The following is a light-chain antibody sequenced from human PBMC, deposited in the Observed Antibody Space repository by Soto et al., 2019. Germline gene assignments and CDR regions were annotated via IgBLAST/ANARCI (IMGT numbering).Light chain of an antibody. CDR2: DAS. CDR3: QHPRWT. V-gene: IGKV1-5*01. CDR1: QSINRW. J-gene: IGKJ1*01. Sequence: DIQLTQSPSTLSASIGDRVTITCRASQSINRWLAWYQQKPGKAPKLLIYDASSLESGVPSRFSGSGSGTDFTLTITSLQPDNFATYYCQHPRWTFCQGTKVEIK.